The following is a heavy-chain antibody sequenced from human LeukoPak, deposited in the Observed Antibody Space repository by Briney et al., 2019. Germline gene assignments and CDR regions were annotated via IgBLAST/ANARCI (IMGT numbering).Heavy chain of an antibody. CDR3: ARTGYYDSRGDYFDY. Sequence: GGSLRLSCTASGFTFSSYGMHWVRQAPGKGLEWVALIWYDGSNKYYADSVKGRFTISRDNSKNTLYLQMNSLRAEDTAVYYCARTGYYDSRGDYFDYWGQGTLVTVSS. V-gene: IGHV3-33*01. J-gene: IGHJ4*02. CDR2: IWYDGSNK. CDR1: GFTFSSYG. D-gene: IGHD3-22*01.